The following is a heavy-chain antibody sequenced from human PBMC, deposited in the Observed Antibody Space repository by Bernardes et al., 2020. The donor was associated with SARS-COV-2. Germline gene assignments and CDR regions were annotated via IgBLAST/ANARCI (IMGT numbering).Heavy chain of an antibody. CDR2: INHSGST. J-gene: IGHJ4*02. D-gene: IGHD5-12*01. V-gene: IGHV4-34*01. CDR3: ARKSPPVRGKSPSVRWLQFGYFDY. CDR1: GGSFSGYY. Sequence: SETLSLTCAVYGGSFSGYYWSWIRQPPGKGLEWIGEINHSGSTNYNPSLKSRVTISVDTSKNQFSLKLSSVTAADTAVYYCARKSPPVRGKSPSVRWLQFGYFDYWGQGTLVTVSS.